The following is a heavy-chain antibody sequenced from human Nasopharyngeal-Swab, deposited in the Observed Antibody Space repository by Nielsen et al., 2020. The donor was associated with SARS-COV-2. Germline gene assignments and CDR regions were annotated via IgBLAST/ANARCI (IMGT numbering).Heavy chain of an antibody. CDR3: ARAGVDVSTGSSGGCFDY. Sequence: GESLKISCAASGFTFSSYSMNWVRQAPGKGLEWVSSISSSSSYIYYADSVKGRFTISRDNAKNSLYLQMNSLRAEDTAVYYCARAGVDVSTGSSGGCFDYWGQGTLVTVSS. J-gene: IGHJ4*02. D-gene: IGHD3-9*01. CDR2: ISSSSSYI. CDR1: GFTFSSYS. V-gene: IGHV3-21*01.